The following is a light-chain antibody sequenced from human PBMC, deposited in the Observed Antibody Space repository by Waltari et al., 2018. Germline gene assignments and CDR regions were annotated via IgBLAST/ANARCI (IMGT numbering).Light chain of an antibody. CDR3: QHRSSWPYS. CDR2: DAS. V-gene: IGKV3-11*01. Sequence: EIVLPQSPATLSLSPGEGASLSCRASQSVGRFLAWYQQKPGQAPRLLIYDASNRATGIPARFSASGSGTDFTLTLSSLEPEDFAVYYCQHRSSWPYSFGQGTKLEIK. CDR1: QSVGRF. J-gene: IGKJ2*03.